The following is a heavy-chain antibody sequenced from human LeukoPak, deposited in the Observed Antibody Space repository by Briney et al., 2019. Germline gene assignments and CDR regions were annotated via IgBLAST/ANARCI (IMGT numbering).Heavy chain of an antibody. J-gene: IGHJ4*02. CDR1: GFTFGSYS. Sequence: GGSLRLSCAASGFTFGSYSMTWVRQAPGKGLEWVSLIDSNSNFMNYADSVKGRFTISRDNAKKSLYLEMNSLRAEDTAVYYCAKDSHSWSRDYWGQGTLVTVSS. CDR2: IDSNSNFM. V-gene: IGHV3-21*01. CDR3: AKDSHSWSRDY. D-gene: IGHD6-13*01.